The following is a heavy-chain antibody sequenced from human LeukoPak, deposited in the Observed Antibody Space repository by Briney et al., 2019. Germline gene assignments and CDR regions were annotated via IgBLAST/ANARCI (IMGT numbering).Heavy chain of an antibody. J-gene: IGHJ4*02. CDR1: GLNFADYA. V-gene: IGHV3-43*02. Sequence: PGGSLRLSCVVSGLNFADYAMHWVCQPPGKGLEWVSLISADGGTTFSADSVKGRFTIARDNSENSLYLQMNSLRSEDTAMYFCAKESGKFDYWGQGTLVAVST. CDR2: ISADGGTT. CDR3: AKESGKFDY.